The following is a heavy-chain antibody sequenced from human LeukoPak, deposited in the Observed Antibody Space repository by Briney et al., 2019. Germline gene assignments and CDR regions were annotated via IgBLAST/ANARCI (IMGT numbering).Heavy chain of an antibody. D-gene: IGHD3-16*01. V-gene: IGHV3-7*01. J-gene: IGHJ6*02. Sequence: GGSLRLSCAASGFTFRALWMSWAPRAPGKGWEWVANMNQDGSEKDYVDSVKGRFTISRDNARNSLYLQMGSLRAEDTAVYYCATYTHWVAGDVWGQGTTVTVSS. CDR1: GFTFRALW. CDR2: MNQDGSEK. CDR3: ATYTHWVAGDV.